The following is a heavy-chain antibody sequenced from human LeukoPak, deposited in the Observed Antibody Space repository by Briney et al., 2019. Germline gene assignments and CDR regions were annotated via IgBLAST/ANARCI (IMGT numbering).Heavy chain of an antibody. CDR2: ISSNGGST. CDR1: GFTFSSYA. V-gene: IGHV3-64*01. CDR3: ARDPHYGSGSYYRPYYFDY. D-gene: IGHD3-10*01. Sequence: GGSLRLSCAASGFTFSSYAMHWVRRAPGKGLEYVSAISSNGGSTYYANSVKGRFTISRDNSKNTLYLQMGSLRAEDMAVYYCARDPHYGSGSYYRPYYFDYWGQGTLVTVSS. J-gene: IGHJ4*02.